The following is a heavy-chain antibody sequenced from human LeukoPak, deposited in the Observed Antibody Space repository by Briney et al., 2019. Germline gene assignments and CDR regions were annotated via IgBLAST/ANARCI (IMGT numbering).Heavy chain of an antibody. CDR1: GFTFSSYA. Sequence: GGSLRLSCAASGFTFSSYAMHWVRQAPGKGLEWVAVISYDGSNKHYADSVEGRFTISRDNSKNTLYLQMNSLRAEDTAVYYCARDRDSSGCFDYWGQGTLVTVSS. J-gene: IGHJ4*02. CDR2: ISYDGSNK. V-gene: IGHV3-30*04. CDR3: ARDRDSSGCFDY. D-gene: IGHD3-22*01.